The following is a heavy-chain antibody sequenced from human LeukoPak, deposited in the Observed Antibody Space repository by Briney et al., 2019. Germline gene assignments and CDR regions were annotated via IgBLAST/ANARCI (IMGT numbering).Heavy chain of an antibody. CDR2: IIPIFGTA. D-gene: IGHD2-2*01. V-gene: IGHV1-69*13. CDR1: GGTFSSYA. J-gene: IGHJ5*02. CDR3: ARNQEVPAAPNGVGWFDP. Sequence: SVKVSCKASGGTFSSYAISWVRQAPRQGLEWMGGIIPIFGTANYAQKFQGRVTITADESTSTAYMELSSLRSEDTAVYYCARNQEVPAAPNGVGWFDPWGQGTLVTVSS.